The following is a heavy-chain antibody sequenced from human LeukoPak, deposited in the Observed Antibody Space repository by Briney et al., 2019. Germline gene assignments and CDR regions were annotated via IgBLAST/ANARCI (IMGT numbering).Heavy chain of an antibody. V-gene: IGHV5-51*01. J-gene: IGHJ4*02. CDR3: ASSDDSSGYYPVY. D-gene: IGHD3-22*01. CDR2: IYPGDSDT. CDR1: GYSFTSYW. Sequence: GESLKISCKGSGYSFTSYWIGWVRQMPGKGLEWMGIIYPGDSDTRYSPSFQGQATISADKSISTAYLQWSSLKASDTAMYYCASSDDSSGYYPVYWGQGTLVTVSS.